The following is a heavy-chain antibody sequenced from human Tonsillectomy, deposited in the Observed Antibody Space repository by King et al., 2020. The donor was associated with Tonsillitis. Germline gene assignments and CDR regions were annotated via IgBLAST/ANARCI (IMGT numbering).Heavy chain of an antibody. V-gene: IGHV1-2*02. CDR1: GYTFTGYY. CDR2: INPNSGGT. J-gene: IGHJ4*02. CDR3: ARVPKGGSGSYQRMTFDY. Sequence: QLVQSGAEVKKPGASVKVSCKASGYTFTGYYMHWMRQAPGQGLEWMGWINPNSGGTNYAQKFKGRVTMTRDTSISTAYMELSRLRSDDTAVYYCARVPKGGSGSYQRMTFDYWGQGTLVTVSS. D-gene: IGHD1-26*01.